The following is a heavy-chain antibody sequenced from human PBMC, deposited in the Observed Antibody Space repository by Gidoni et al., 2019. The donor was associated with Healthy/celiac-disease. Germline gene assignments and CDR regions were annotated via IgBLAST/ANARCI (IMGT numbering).Heavy chain of an antibody. V-gene: IGHV3-30-3*01. Sequence: QVQLVESRGGVVQPGRSLRLSCAASGFTFSSYAMNWVRQAPGKWLEWVAVISYDGSNKYYADSVKGRFTISRDNSKNTLYLQRNSRRAEDTAVYYCARDPYGDYYLDYWGQGTLVTVSS. CDR1: GFTFSSYA. CDR2: ISYDGSNK. J-gene: IGHJ4*02. CDR3: ARDPYGDYYLDY. D-gene: IGHD4-17*01.